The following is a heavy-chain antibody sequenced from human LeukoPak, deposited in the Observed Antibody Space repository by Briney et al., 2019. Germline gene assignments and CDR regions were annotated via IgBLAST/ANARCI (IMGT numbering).Heavy chain of an antibody. D-gene: IGHD1-26*01. CDR1: GGTFSSYA. V-gene: IGHV1-69*13. Sequence: SVKVSCKASGGTFSSYANSWVRQAPGQGLEWMGGIIPIFGTANYAQKFQGRVTITADESTSTAYMELSSLRSEDTAVYYCARGLRSYRTYYFDYWGQGTLVTVSS. J-gene: IGHJ4*02. CDR3: ARGLRSYRTYYFDY. CDR2: IIPIFGTA.